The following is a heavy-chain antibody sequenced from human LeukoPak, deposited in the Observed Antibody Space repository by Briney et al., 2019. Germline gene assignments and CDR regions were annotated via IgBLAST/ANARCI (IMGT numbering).Heavy chain of an antibody. V-gene: IGHV1-18*01. CDR3: ARTPYYYDFWSANNIGLDY. D-gene: IGHD3-3*01. CDR1: GYTFTSYG. J-gene: IGHJ4*02. Sequence: GASVKVSCKASGYTFTSYGISWVRQAPGQGLEWMGWISAYNGNTNYAQKLQGRVTMTTDTSTSTAYMELSSLRSEDTAVYYCARTPYYYDFWSANNIGLDYWGQGTLVTVSS. CDR2: ISAYNGNT.